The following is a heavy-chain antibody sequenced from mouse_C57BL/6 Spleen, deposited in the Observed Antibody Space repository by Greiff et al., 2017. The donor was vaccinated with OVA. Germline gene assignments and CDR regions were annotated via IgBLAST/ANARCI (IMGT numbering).Heavy chain of an antibody. CDR1: YTFS. V-gene: IGHV1-87*01. J-gene: IGHJ4*01. Sequence: QVQLQQSGPELARPWASVKLSCQAFYTFSSRVPFAIMDTNPWMQLVKQRPGQGLEWSGALYPGNGDTSYNQKFKGKAKLSAEESSRTADMQRSILTSDDAAVYYGAGGDTTVVATPYAMDYWGQGTSVTVSS. CDR2: GQGLEWSG. CDR3: SDDAAVYYGAGGDTTVVATPYAMDY. D-gene: IGHD1-1*01.